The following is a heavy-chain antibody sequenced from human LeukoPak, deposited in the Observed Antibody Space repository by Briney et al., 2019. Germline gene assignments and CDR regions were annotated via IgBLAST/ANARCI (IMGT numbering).Heavy chain of an antibody. J-gene: IGHJ4*02. CDR2: IIPILDVT. CDR1: GGTFTNYA. D-gene: IGHD3-9*01. Sequence: SVKVSCKASGGTFTNYAINWVRQAPGQGLEWMGRIIPILDVTNYAQKFQGRVAITADQSASTAYMELSSLRSEDTAVYYCARGGGVDILTGFQYWGQGALVTVPS. V-gene: IGHV1-69*04. CDR3: ARGGGVDILTGFQY.